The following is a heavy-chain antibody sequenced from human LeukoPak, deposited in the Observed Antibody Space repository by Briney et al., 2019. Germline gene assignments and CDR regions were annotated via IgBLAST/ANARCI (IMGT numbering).Heavy chain of an antibody. J-gene: IGHJ6*03. D-gene: IGHD3-22*01. CDR3: ARLPYYYHNSGCRDYHYYMDL. Sequence: SETLSLTCTVSGHSISRYYWTWIRQPPGKGLEWIGYMFDSGSTTYNPSLKSRITISVDTSKNQFSLKLRSVTAADTAVYYCARLPYYYHNSGCRDYHYYMDLWGKGTTVNVFS. CDR2: MFDSGST. CDR1: GHSISRYY. V-gene: IGHV4-59*08.